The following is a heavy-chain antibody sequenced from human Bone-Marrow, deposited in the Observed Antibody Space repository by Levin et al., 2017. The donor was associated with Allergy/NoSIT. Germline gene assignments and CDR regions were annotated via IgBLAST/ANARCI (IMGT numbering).Heavy chain of an antibody. CDR1: GFTFGDYA. Sequence: GESLKISCTASGFTFGDYAMSWVRQAPGKGLEWVGFIRSKAYGGTTEYAASVKGRFTISRDDSKSIAYLQMNSLKTEDTAVYYCTRDGSGGSGSDTTLYYYYGMDVWGQGTTVTVSS. J-gene: IGHJ6*02. CDR3: TRDGSGGSGSDTTLYYYYGMDV. D-gene: IGHD3-10*01. CDR2: IRSKAYGGTT. V-gene: IGHV3-49*04.